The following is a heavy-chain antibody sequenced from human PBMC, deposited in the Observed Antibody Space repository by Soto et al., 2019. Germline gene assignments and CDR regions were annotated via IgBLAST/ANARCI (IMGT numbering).Heavy chain of an antibody. CDR1: GFTFSSYS. D-gene: IGHD2-15*01. CDR2: ISSSSSYI. J-gene: IGHJ3*02. CDR3: ARDPEAVVKERNDALDI. Sequence: RLSCAASGFTFSSYSMNWVRQAPGKGLEWVSSISSSSSYIYYADSVKGRFTISRDNAKNSLYLQMNSLRAEDTAVYYCARDPEAVVKERNDALDIWGQGTMVTVSS. V-gene: IGHV3-21*01.